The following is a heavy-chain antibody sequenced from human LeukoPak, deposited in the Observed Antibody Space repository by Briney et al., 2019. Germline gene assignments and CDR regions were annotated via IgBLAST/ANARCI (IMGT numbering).Heavy chain of an antibody. J-gene: IGHJ4*02. Sequence: GGSLRLSCADSGITLSNYGMSWVRQAPGKGLEWVAGISDSGGRTTYADSVKGRFTISRDNPKNTLYLQMTSLRAEDTAVYFCAKRGVVIRVILVGFHKEAYYFDSWGQGALVTVSS. CDR2: ISDSGGRT. V-gene: IGHV3-23*01. CDR3: AKRGVVIRVILVGFHKEAYYFDS. D-gene: IGHD3-22*01. CDR1: GITLSNYG.